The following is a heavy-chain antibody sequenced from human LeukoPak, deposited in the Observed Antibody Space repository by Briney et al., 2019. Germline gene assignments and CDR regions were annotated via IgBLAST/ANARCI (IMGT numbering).Heavy chain of an antibody. CDR2: VYHTGST. D-gene: IGHD1-26*01. J-gene: IGHJ5*02. V-gene: IGHV4-59*01. Sequence: PSETLSLTCTVSGGSINSYYWSWIRQPPGKGLEWIGCVYHTGSTIYDPSLKSRVTISVDTSKNQLSLKLSSVTAADTAVYYCARAQTPSYVGRQGSDPWGQGTLVTVSS. CDR3: ARAQTPSYVGRQGSDP. CDR1: GGSINSYY.